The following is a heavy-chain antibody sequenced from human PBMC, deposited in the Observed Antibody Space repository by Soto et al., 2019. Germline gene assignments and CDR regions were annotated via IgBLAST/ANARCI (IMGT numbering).Heavy chain of an antibody. CDR2: IIPIFGTA. D-gene: IGHD6-13*01. V-gene: IGHV1-69*12. J-gene: IGHJ5*02. CDR3: ARDQGSSWYKGWFDP. Sequence: QVQLVQSGAEVKKPGSSVKVSCKASGGTFSSYAISWVRQAPGQGLEWMGGIIPIFGTANYAQKFQGRVTITADESXITANMERSSLRSEDTAVYSCARDQGSSWYKGWFDPWGQGTLVTVSS. CDR1: GGTFSSYA.